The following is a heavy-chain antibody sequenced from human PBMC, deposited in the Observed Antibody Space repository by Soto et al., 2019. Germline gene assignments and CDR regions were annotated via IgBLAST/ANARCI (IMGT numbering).Heavy chain of an antibody. J-gene: IGHJ4*02. CDR1: GFTFSDHY. Sequence: PGGSLRLSCAASGFTFSDHYMDWVRQAPGKGLEWVGRTRNKANSYTTEYAASVKGRFTISRDDSKNSLYLQMNSLKTEDTAVYYCARGPLSPHYYDSSGYSDYWGQGTLVTVSS. CDR3: ARGPLSPHYYDSSGYSDY. CDR2: TRNKANSYTT. D-gene: IGHD3-22*01. V-gene: IGHV3-72*01.